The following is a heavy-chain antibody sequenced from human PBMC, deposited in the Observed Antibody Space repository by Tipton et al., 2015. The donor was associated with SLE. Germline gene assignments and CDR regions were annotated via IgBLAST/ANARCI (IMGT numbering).Heavy chain of an antibody. CDR3: ARAILTGWWFAP. J-gene: IGHJ5*02. CDR1: GGSISSYY. D-gene: IGHD3-9*01. CDR2: IYYNGST. V-gene: IGHV4-59*01. Sequence: TLSLTCTVSGGSISSYYWGWIRQPPGKGLEWIGYIYYNGSTNYNPSLKSRVTISIDTSKNQFSLRLNSVSAADTAVYYCARAILTGWWFAPWGQGTLVTVSS.